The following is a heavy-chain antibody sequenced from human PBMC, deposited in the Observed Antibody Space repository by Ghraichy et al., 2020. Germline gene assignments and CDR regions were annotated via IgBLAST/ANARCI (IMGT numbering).Heavy chain of an antibody. D-gene: IGHD3-22*01. CDR3: ARDLDSGSIGYFDL. J-gene: IGHJ2*01. CDR2: IWYDGSDK. Sequence: GESLNISCAASGFTFRTYGMHWVRQAPGKGLEWVAVIWYDGSDKYYADSVQGRFSISRDNHKNRLYLQMSSLSAEDTAVYYCARDLDSGSIGYFDLWGRGTLVTVSS. V-gene: IGHV3-33*01. CDR1: GFTFRTYG.